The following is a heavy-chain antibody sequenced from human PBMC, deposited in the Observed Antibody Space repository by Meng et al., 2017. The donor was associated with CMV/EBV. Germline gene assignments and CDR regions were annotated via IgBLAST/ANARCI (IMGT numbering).Heavy chain of an antibody. V-gene: IGHV3-7*01. CDR3: AKDSGRMNY. CDR1: GFTFSSYW. CDR2: IKQDGSEK. D-gene: IGHD2-8*01. J-gene: IGHJ4*02. Sequence: GGPLRLSCAASGFTFSSYWMSWVRQAPGKGLEWVANIKQDGSEKYYVDSVKGRFTISRDNSKNTLYLQMNSLRAEDTAVYYCAKDSGRMNYWGQGTLVTVSS.